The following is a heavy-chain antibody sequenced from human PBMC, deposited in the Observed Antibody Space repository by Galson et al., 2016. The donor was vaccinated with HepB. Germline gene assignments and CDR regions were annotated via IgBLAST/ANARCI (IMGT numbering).Heavy chain of an antibody. D-gene: IGHD2-21*02. CDR3: AASTWVTTGFDY. CDR2: ISYDGSNQ. Sequence: SLRLSCAASGFAFSTFGMHWVRQAPGKGLEWVAIISYDGSNQFFIDSVRGRFTISRDNSKNTLYLRLNNVRPEDTAVYYCAASTWVTTGFDYWGQGTLVTVAS. CDR1: GFAFSTFG. J-gene: IGHJ4*02. V-gene: IGHV3-30*03.